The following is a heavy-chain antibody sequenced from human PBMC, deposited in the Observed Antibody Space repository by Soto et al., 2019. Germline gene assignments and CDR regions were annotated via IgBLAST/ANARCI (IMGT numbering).Heavy chain of an antibody. Sequence: SETLSLTCAVSGGSFTSNNWWTWVRQPPGQGLEWIGEIYRTGSTNYNPSLKSRVTISLDKSENQFSLKVTFLTAADTADYYCASRDPGTSVDYWGQGTLVTVSS. CDR1: GGSFTSNNW. V-gene: IGHV4-4*02. CDR2: IYRTGST. D-gene: IGHD1-7*01. J-gene: IGHJ4*02. CDR3: ASRDPGTSVDY.